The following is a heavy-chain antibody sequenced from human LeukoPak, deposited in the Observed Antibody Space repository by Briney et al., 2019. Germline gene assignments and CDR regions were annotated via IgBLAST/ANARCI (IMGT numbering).Heavy chain of an antibody. J-gene: IGHJ4*02. CDR1: GGTFSSYA. D-gene: IGHD2-2*03. Sequence: ASVKVSCKASGGTFSSYAISWVRQAPGQGLEWMGRIIPILGIANYAQKFQGRVTITADKSTSTAYMELSSLRSEDTAVYYCAREMDIVVVPAAMSIFDYWGQGTLVTVSS. CDR3: AREMDIVVVPAAMSIFDY. V-gene: IGHV1-69*04. CDR2: IIPILGIA.